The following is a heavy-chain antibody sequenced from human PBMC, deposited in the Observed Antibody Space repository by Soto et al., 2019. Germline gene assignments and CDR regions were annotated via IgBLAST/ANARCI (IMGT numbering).Heavy chain of an antibody. V-gene: IGHV3-23*01. D-gene: IGHD6-19*01. Sequence: PGGSLRLSCAASGFTFSSYAMSWVRQAPGKGLEWVSGISGSGDSTYYADSVKGRFTISRDNSKNTLYLQMNSLRAEDTEVYYSAKGVPGIAVAGTGYFQHWGQGTLVTVSS. CDR1: GFTFSSYA. CDR2: ISGSGDST. CDR3: AKGVPGIAVAGTGYFQH. J-gene: IGHJ1*01.